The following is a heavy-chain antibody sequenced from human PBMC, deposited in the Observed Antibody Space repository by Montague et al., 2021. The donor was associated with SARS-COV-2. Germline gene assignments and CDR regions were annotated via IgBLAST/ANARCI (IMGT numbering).Heavy chain of an antibody. V-gene: IGHV4-59*12. D-gene: IGHD2-2*01. Sequence: SETLSLTCTVSGGSISSYYWSWIRQPPGKGPEWIGYIYYNGTTNYNPSLKGRVSISVDTSKNQFSLEMNSVTAADTAVYYCARERGYQLLSGWFDPWGQGTLVTVSS. CDR1: GGSISSYY. CDR2: IYYNGTT. J-gene: IGHJ5*02. CDR3: ARERGYQLLSGWFDP.